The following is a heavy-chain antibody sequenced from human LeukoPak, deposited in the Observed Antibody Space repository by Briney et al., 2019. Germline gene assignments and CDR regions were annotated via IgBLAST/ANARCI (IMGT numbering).Heavy chain of an antibody. V-gene: IGHV3-23*01. CDR1: GFIFSTYD. Sequence: GGSLRLSCAASGFIFSTYDMSWVRQAPGKGLEWVSGISGSSGTTYDADSVKGRFTISRDNSKNTLYLQMNSLRAEDTAVYYCAKDRGGYCSGGSCQGAFHYWGQGTLVTVSS. CDR3: AKDRGGYCSGGSCQGAFHY. CDR2: ISGSSGTT. D-gene: IGHD2-15*01. J-gene: IGHJ4*02.